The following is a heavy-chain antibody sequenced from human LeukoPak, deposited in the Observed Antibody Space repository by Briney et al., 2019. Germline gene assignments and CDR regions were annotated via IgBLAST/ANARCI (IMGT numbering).Heavy chain of an antibody. CDR2: ISAYNGNT. CDR3: ARYLSLYGMDV. V-gene: IGHV1-18*01. Sequence: GASVKVSCKGSGYTFTSYGSSWVRPGRGQGLEWMGWISAYNGNTNYAQTLEGRVTMTTDTSTSTAYMELRSLRSDDTAVYYCARYLSLYGMDVWGQGTTVTVSS. J-gene: IGHJ6*02. D-gene: IGHD3-9*01. CDR1: GYTFTSYG.